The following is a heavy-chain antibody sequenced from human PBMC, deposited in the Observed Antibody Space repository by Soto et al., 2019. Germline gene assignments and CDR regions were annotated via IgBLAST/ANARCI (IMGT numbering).Heavy chain of an antibody. CDR1: GYTFTNYA. CDR3: ARWYCSVGSCYACWHFDL. J-gene: IGHJ2*01. CDR2: ISASTRNT. D-gene: IGHD2-15*01. V-gene: IGHV1-18*01. Sequence: QVQLVQSGAEVKKPGASVKVSCQASGYTFTNYAISWVRQAPGQGLEWMGWISASTRNTDQAQNFQGRVTMTIDTSTNTANMELWSLRSDDPAVYYCARWYCSVGSCYACWHFDLWGRGTLVTVSS.